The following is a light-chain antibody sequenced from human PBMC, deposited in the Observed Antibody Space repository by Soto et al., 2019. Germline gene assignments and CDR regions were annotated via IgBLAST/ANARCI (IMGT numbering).Light chain of an antibody. CDR1: QSISSW. CDR2: DAS. Sequence: DIEMTQSPATLSASLGDRATITCRASQSISSWLAWYQQKPGKAPKLLIYDASSMESGVPSRFSGSGSGTEFTLTITSLQPDDFATYYCQQYGSYPWTFGQGTKVDIK. CDR3: QQYGSYPWT. V-gene: IGKV1-5*01. J-gene: IGKJ1*01.